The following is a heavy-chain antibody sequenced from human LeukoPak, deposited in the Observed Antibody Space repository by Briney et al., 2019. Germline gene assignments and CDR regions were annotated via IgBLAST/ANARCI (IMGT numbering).Heavy chain of an antibody. CDR2: ISYDGSNK. J-gene: IGHJ4*02. V-gene: IGHV3-30*03. CDR1: GFTFSSYG. D-gene: IGHD6-19*01. Sequence: PGGSLRLSCAASGFTFSSYGMHWVRQAPGKGLEWVAVISYDGSNKYYADSVKGRFTISRDNSKNTLYLQMNSLRAEDTAVYYCASFRGTVAGTFDYWGQGTLVTVSS. CDR3: ASFRGTVAGTFDY.